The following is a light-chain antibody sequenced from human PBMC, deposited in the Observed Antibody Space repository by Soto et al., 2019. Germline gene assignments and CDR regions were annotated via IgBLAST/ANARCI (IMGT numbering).Light chain of an antibody. Sequence: QSFLTQPASVSGSPGQAITISCSGTSSDVGAFNYVSWYQQRPGKAPKLMIYDVSNRPSGVSNRFSGSKSGNTASLTISGLRAEDEADYYCNSYTSNNTYVSGTGTKVTVL. V-gene: IGLV2-14*03. CDR3: NSYTSNNTYV. CDR1: SSDVGAFNY. CDR2: DVS. J-gene: IGLJ1*01.